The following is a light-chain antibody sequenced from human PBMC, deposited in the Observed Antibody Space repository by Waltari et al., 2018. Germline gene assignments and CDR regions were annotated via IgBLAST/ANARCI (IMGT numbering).Light chain of an antibody. Sequence: QSLLTQAPSASGTPGQTVTISCSGSSSNIGSNTVNWYQQLPGTAPKLPIQSNKQRPSGVPARFSGSKSGTSASLAISGLQSEDEADYYCGTWDDSLNGPLFVGGTKVTVL. J-gene: IGLJ2*01. CDR1: SSNIGSNT. CDR3: GTWDDSLNGPL. CDR2: SNK. V-gene: IGLV1-44*01.